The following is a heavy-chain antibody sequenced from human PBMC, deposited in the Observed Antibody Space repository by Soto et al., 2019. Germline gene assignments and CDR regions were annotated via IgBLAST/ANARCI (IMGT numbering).Heavy chain of an antibody. CDR1: GFFFSSYT. V-gene: IGHV3-23*01. Sequence: EVQLLESGGGLVQPGGSLRLSCVVSGFFFSSYTMTWVRQAPGKGLEWVSSFSATSENTYYADSVRGRFTISRDNPKNTLFLQMNSLTAEDTAMYYCAKARDQQWVRLPFDYWGQGILVIVSS. J-gene: IGHJ4*02. CDR2: FSATSENT. D-gene: IGHD6-19*01. CDR3: AKARDQQWVRLPFDY.